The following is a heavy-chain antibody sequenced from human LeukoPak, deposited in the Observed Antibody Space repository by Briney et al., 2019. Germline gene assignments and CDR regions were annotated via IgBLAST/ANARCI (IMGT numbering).Heavy chain of an antibody. Sequence: GASVKVSCKASGYTFTNYGLTWVRQAPGQGLEWMGWISVYNDKANYAQKFQGRVTMTADTSTRTAYLELRSLRSDDTAVYYCARTVAGGRYWYFDLWDRGTLVTVSS. CDR1: GYTFTNYG. V-gene: IGHV1-18*01. CDR3: ARTVAGGRYWYFDL. CDR2: ISVYNDKA. J-gene: IGHJ2*01. D-gene: IGHD6-19*01.